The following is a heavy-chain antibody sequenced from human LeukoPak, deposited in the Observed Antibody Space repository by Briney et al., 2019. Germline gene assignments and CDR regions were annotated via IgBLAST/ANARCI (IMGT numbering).Heavy chain of an antibody. V-gene: IGHV3-9*03. Sequence: HPGGSLRLSCAASGFTFDDYAMHWVRHAPGKGLEWVSGISWNSGSIGYADSVKGRFTISRDNAKNSLYLQMNSLRAEDMALYYCAKEVYYYDSSAWGAFDIWGQGTMVTVSS. CDR1: GFTFDDYA. D-gene: IGHD3-22*01. CDR2: ISWNSGSI. J-gene: IGHJ3*02. CDR3: AKEVYYYDSSAWGAFDI.